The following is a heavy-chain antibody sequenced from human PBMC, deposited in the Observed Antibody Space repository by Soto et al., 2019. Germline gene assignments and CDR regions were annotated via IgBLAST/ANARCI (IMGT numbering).Heavy chain of an antibody. D-gene: IGHD5-12*01. V-gene: IGHV4-59*01. Sequence: ASETLSLTRTVSGGSISSYYWSWIRPPPGKGLEWIGYIYYSGSTNYNPSLKSRVTISVDTSKNQFSLKLSSVTAADTAVYYCARQMRGATISIYYYGMDVWGQGTTVTVSS. CDR2: IYYSGST. CDR3: ARQMRGATISIYYYGMDV. CDR1: GGSISSYY. J-gene: IGHJ6*02.